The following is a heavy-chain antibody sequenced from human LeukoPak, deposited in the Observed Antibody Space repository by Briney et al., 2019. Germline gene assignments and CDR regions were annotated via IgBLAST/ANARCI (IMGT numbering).Heavy chain of an antibody. D-gene: IGHD3-10*01. CDR3: ARAGGYYGSGSFLDY. Sequence: PSETLSLTCTVSRYDINSVYYWGWIRKPPGKGLEWIGSIYHSGSTYYNASLKSRVTISMDTSRNKFSPNLNSVTAADTAVYYCARAGGYYGSGSFLDYWGQGLLVTVSS. CDR2: IYHSGST. CDR1: RYDINSVYY. J-gene: IGHJ4*02. V-gene: IGHV4-38-2*02.